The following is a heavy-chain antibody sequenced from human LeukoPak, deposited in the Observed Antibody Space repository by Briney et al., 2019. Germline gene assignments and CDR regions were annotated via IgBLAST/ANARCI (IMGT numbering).Heavy chain of an antibody. CDR2: IDPSDSYT. Sequence: GESLQISCKGSGYSFNSYWIGWVRQMPGKGLEWMGRIDPSDSYTNYSPSFQGHVTISADKSISTAYLQWSSLKASDTAMYYCARHFGYSYGYYFDYWGQGTLVTVSS. CDR1: GYSFNSYW. V-gene: IGHV5-10-1*01. D-gene: IGHD5-18*01. CDR3: ARHFGYSYGYYFDY. J-gene: IGHJ4*02.